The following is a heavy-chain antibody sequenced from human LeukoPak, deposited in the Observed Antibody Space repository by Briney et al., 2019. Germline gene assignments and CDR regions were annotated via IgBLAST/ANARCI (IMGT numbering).Heavy chain of an antibody. CDR3: AKWGDMITFGGVMTN. D-gene: IGHD3-16*01. CDR1: GFTFSSYA. Sequence: GGSLRLSCAASGFTFSSYAMGWVRQAPGKGLEWVSAISGSGDSTYYADSVKGRFTISRDSSKNTLYLQMNSLRAEDTAVYYCAKWGDMITFGGVMTNWGQGTLVTVSS. CDR2: ISGSGDST. V-gene: IGHV3-23*01. J-gene: IGHJ4*02.